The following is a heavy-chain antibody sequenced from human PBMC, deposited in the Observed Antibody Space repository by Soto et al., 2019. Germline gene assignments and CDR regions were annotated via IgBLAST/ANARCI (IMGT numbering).Heavy chain of an antibody. Sequence: SETLSLTCAVSGGSISSSNWWSWVRQPPGKGLEWIGEIYHSGSTNYNPSLKSRVTISVDKSKNQFSLKLSSVTAADTAVYYCARGTATWQQLVRHYYYYGMDVWGQGTTVTVSS. V-gene: IGHV4-4*02. CDR1: GGSISSSNW. CDR3: ARGTATWQQLVRHYYYYGMDV. D-gene: IGHD6-13*01. J-gene: IGHJ6*02. CDR2: IYHSGST.